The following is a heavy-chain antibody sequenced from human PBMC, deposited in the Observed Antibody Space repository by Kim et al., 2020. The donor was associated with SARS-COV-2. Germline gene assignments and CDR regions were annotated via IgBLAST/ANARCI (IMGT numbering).Heavy chain of an antibody. V-gene: IGHV4-59*01. CDR3: ARAYNDYGDYDPLVMFDY. Sequence: SETLSLTCTVSGGSISSYYWSWIRQPPGKGLEWIGYIYYSGSTNYNPSLKSRVTISVDTSKNQFSLKLSSVTAADTAVDYCARAYNDYGDYDPLVMFDYWGQGTLVTASS. CDR1: GGSISSYY. J-gene: IGHJ4*02. CDR2: IYYSGST. D-gene: IGHD4-17*01.